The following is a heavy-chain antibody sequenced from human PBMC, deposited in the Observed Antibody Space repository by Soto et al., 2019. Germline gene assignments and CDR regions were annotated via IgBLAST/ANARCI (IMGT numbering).Heavy chain of an antibody. J-gene: IGHJ5*02. CDR1: GYIFTSYW. CDR2: IDPSDSYT. D-gene: IGHD6-13*01. Sequence: PGESLKISCNGSGYIFTSYWISWVRQMPGKGLEWMGRIDPSDSYTNYSPSFQGHVTISADKSISTAYLQWSSLKASDTAMYYCARARVAAAGYNWFDPWGQGTLVTVSS. CDR3: ARARVAAAGYNWFDP. V-gene: IGHV5-10-1*01.